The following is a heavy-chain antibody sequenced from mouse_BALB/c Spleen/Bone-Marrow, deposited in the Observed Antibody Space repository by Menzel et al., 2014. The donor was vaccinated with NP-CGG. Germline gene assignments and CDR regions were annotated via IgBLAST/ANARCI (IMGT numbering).Heavy chain of an antibody. CDR3: ARGGSSGLYYYAMDY. J-gene: IGHJ4*01. CDR2: LSPYYVDG. Sequence: QVQLQQSGAELVRPGVSVKISCKGSGYTFSDYAMHWVKQSHAKGLEWIGVLSPYYVDGGYNQKFKGKATMTIDTSSSTVYMELVRLTFEDSAIYYCARGGSSGLYYYAMDYWGQGTSVTVSS. CDR1: GYTFSDYA. D-gene: IGHD3-1*01. V-gene: IGHV1S137*01.